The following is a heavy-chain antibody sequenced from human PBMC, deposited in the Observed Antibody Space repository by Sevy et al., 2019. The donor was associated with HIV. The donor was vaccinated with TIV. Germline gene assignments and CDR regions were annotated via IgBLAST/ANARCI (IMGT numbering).Heavy chain of an antibody. J-gene: IGHJ4*02. CDR3: TKDYGDYVTLGFDY. D-gene: IGHD4-17*01. V-gene: IGHV3-30*18. Sequence: GGSLRLSCAASGFTFSSYGMHWVRQAPGKGLEWVAVISYDGSNKYYADFVKGRFTISRDNSKNTLYLQMNSLSAEDTAVYYCTKDYGDYVTLGFDYWGQGTLVTVSS. CDR1: GFTFSSYG. CDR2: ISYDGSNK.